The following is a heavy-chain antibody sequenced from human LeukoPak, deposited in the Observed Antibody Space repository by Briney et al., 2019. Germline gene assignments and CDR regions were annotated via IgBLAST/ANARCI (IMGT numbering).Heavy chain of an antibody. CDR2: IYTSGST. Sequence: TSETLSLTCTVSGGSISSGSYYWSWIRQPAGKGLEWIGRIYTSGSTNYNPSLKSRVTMSVDTSKNQFSLKLSSVTAADTAVYYCARGPGLNWFDPWGQGTLVTVSS. J-gene: IGHJ5*02. V-gene: IGHV4-61*02. CDR3: ARGPGLNWFDP. CDR1: GGSISSGSYY.